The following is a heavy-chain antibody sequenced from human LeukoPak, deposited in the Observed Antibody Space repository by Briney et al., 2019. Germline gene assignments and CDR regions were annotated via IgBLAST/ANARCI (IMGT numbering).Heavy chain of an antibody. V-gene: IGHV3-21*04. J-gene: IGHJ4*02. Sequence: GGSLRLSCAASGFTFSRYNMNWVRQAPGQGLEWVACISKSRNYIYYADSVKGRFTISRDDAKSSLYLQMDSLRVEDTALYYCAKGYTRLLEYWGQGTLVTVSS. CDR1: GFTFSRYN. D-gene: IGHD1-14*01. CDR3: AKGYTRLLEY. CDR2: ISKSRNYI.